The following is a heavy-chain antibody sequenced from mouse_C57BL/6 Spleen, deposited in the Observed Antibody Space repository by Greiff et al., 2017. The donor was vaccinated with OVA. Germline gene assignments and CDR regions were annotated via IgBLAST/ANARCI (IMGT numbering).Heavy chain of an antibody. V-gene: IGHV5-17*01. CDR2: ISSGSSTI. J-gene: IGHJ3*01. CDR1: GFTFSDYG. CDR3: ARASNYGAWFAY. D-gene: IGHD2-5*01. Sequence: EVQLVESGGGLVKPGGSLKLSCAASGFTFSDYGMHWVRPAPEKGLEWVAYISSGSSTIYYADTVKGRFTISRDNAKNTLFLQLTSLRSEDTAMYYCARASNYGAWFAYWGKGTLVTVSA.